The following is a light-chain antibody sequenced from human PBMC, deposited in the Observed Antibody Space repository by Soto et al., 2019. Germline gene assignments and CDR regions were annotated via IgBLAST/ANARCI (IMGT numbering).Light chain of an antibody. J-gene: IGKJ4*01. V-gene: IGKV3-15*01. CDR2: GAS. CDR3: QQYNNWPKS. CDR1: QSVASN. Sequence: EIVMTQSPATLSVSPGERATLSCRASQSVASNLAWYQQKPGQPPRLLIHGASTRATGIPARFSGSGSGTEFTLTISSLQSEDFAVYYCQQYNNWPKSFGGGTKVDIK.